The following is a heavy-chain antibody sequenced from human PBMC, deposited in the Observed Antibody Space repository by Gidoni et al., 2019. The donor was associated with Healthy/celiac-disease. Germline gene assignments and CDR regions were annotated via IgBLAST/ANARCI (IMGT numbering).Heavy chain of an antibody. V-gene: IGHV1-69*01. J-gene: IGHJ3*02. D-gene: IGHD3-3*01. Sequence: VQLVQSGAAVTKPGSSVKVSCKASGGTFSSYAISWVRQAPGQGLEWMGGIITIFGTANYEQKFQGRVTITADESTSTAYRELSSLRSEDTAVYYCARGAIFGVVMGAFDIWGQGTMVTVSS. CDR2: IITIFGTA. CDR1: GGTFSSYA. CDR3: ARGAIFGVVMGAFDI.